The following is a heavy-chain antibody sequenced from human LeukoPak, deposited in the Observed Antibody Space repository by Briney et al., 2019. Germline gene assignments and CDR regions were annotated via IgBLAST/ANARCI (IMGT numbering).Heavy chain of an antibody. CDR3: AGEPSRNYYGMDV. Sequence: GASVKVSCKASGYTFTSYYMHWVRQAPGQGLEWMGIINPSGGSTSYAQKFQGRVTMTGDTSTSTVYMELSSLRSEDTAVYYCAGEPSRNYYGMDVWGQGTTVTVSS. D-gene: IGHD5-24*01. V-gene: IGHV1-46*01. CDR1: GYTFTSYY. J-gene: IGHJ6*02. CDR2: INPSGGST.